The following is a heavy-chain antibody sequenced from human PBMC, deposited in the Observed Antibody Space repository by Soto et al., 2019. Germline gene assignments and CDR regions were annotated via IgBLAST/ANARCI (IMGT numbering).Heavy chain of an antibody. CDR1: GYTFTSYY. CDR3: ARVYCSGGSCYSIDY. D-gene: IGHD2-15*01. J-gene: IGHJ4*02. Sequence: ASVKVSCKASGYTFTSYYMHWVRQAPGPGLEWMGIINPSGGSTSYAQKFQDRVTMTRDTSTSTVYMELSSLRSEDTAVYYCARVYCSGGSCYSIDYWGQGTLVTVSS. V-gene: IGHV1-46*03. CDR2: INPSGGST.